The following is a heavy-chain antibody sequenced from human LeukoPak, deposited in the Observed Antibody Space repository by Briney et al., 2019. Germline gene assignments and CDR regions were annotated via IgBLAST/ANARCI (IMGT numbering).Heavy chain of an antibody. V-gene: IGHV4-34*01. D-gene: IGHD1-14*01. J-gene: IGHJ5*02. CDR3: ARGLARTHNWFDP. CDR2: INHSGST. CDR1: GGSFSGYY. Sequence: SETLSLTCAVYGGSFSGYYWSWIRQPPGKGLEWIGEINHSGSTNYNPSLKSRVTISVDTSKNQFSLKLSSVTAADTAVYYCARGLARTHNWFDPWGQGTLVTVSS.